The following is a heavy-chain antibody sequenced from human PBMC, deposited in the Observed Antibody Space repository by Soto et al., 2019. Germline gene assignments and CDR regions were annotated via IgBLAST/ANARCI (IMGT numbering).Heavy chain of an antibody. CDR2: INQDGSRK. D-gene: IGHD3-3*01. Sequence: EVQLVESGGGLVQPGGSLRLSCAASGFTFSTYWMTWVRQAPGRGLEWVANINQDGSRKYYVDSVKGRFTISRDNAKNSLYLQMNSLRAEDTAVYYSARGAYYDFWSGFQTWFDPWGQGTLVTVSS. V-gene: IGHV3-7*01. CDR3: ARGAYYDFWSGFQTWFDP. CDR1: GFTFSTYW. J-gene: IGHJ5*02.